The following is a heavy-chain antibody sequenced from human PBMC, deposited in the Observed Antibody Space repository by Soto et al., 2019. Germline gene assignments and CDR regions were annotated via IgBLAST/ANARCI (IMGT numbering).Heavy chain of an antibody. J-gene: IGHJ3*02. V-gene: IGHV2-26*01. CDR2: VFSNDEN. CDR3: ARSRIAARPYAFDI. CDR1: GFSLSNARMG. Sequence: SGPTLVNPTETLTLTCTVSGFSLSNARMGVRWIRQPPGKALEWLAHVFSNDENSYSTSLRTRLTISKDTSKSQVVLTMTNMDPVDTATYYCARSRIAARPYAFDIWGQGTMVTVSS. D-gene: IGHD6-6*01.